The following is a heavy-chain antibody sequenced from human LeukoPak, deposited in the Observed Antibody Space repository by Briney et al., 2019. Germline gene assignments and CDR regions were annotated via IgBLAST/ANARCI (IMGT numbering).Heavy chain of an antibody. J-gene: IGHJ4*02. Sequence: GGTLRLSCAASGFTFSSYGMSWVRQAPGKGLEWDSAISGSGGSTYYADSVKGRFTISRDNSRNTLYLQMNSLRAEDTAVYYCAKDDYYDTSGYRDWGQGTLVTVSS. CDR3: AKDDYYDTSGYRD. D-gene: IGHD3-22*01. V-gene: IGHV3-23*01. CDR1: GFTFSSYG. CDR2: ISGSGGST.